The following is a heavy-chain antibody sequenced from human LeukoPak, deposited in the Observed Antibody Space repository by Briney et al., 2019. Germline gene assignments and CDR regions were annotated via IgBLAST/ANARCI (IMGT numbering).Heavy chain of an antibody. CDR1: GFTFSSYN. D-gene: IGHD3-10*01. CDR2: ISSSGSTI. J-gene: IGHJ4*02. CDR3: ARDRAYYFGSGDVDY. Sequence: GGSLRLSCAASGFTFSSYNMNWVRQAPGKGLEWVSYISSSGSTIYYADSVKGRFTISRDNAKNTLYLQMNSLRAEDTAVYYCARDRAYYFGSGDVDYWGQGTLVTVSS. V-gene: IGHV3-48*04.